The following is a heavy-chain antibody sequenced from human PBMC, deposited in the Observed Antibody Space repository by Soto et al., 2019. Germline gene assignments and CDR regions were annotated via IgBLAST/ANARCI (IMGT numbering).Heavy chain of an antibody. J-gene: IGHJ4*02. V-gene: IGHV3-30*18. CDR2: ISDDGSEK. CDR1: GFTFNTYG. D-gene: IGHD2-2*02. CDR3: AKSPNFYCSSPNCYKYYFDH. Sequence: GGSLRLSCAASGFTFNTYGMHWVRQAPGKGLEWVAVISDDGSEKYYVDAVKGRFTISKDNSKNPLYLEMNSPRPEDTAVYYCAKSPNFYCSSPNCYKYYFDHWRQRTRVTVSS.